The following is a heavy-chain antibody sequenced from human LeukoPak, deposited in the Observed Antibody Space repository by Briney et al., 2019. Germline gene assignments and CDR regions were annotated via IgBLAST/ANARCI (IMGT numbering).Heavy chain of an antibody. J-gene: IGHJ4*02. CDR1: GDSVTSKTAT. CDR3: ARDHWYDILSFDY. Sequence: SQTLSLTCAISGDSVTSKTATWNWIRQSPSRGLEWLGRTYFRSKWYYDYAMSVKGRVSISPDTSKNHFSLHLDSVTPEDTAVYYCARDHWYDILSFDYWGQGTLVTVSS. CDR2: TYFRSKWYY. D-gene: IGHD3-9*01. V-gene: IGHV6-1*01.